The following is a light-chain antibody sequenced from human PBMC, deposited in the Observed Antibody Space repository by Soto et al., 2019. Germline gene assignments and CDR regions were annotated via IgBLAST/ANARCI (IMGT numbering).Light chain of an antibody. J-gene: IGLJ1*01. V-gene: IGLV2-14*01. Sequence: QSALTQPASVSGSPGQSITISCTGTSSDVGGYNSVSWYQQHPGKAPKLMIYEVTNRPSGVSTRFSGSKSGNTASLTISGRQAEDDSDYYCSSDRAGSPPYYVFGTGTKLTVL. CDR3: SSDRAGSPPYYV. CDR2: EVT. CDR1: SSDVGGYNS.